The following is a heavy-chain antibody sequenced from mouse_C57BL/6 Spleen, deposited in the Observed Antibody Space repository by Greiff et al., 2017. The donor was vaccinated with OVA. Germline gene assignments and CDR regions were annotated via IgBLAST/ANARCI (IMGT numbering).Heavy chain of an antibody. CDR3: TDPWGFAY. J-gene: IGHJ3*01. CDR1: GFTFSNYW. V-gene: IGHV6-3*01. CDR2: IRLKSDNYAT. Sequence: EVKLVESGGGLVQPGGSMKLSCVASGFTFSNYWMNWVRQSPEKGLEWIAQIRLKSDNYATHYAESVKGRFTSSRDESKSSVCLQMNAVRAEDTGIYYCTDPWGFAYWGQGTLVTVSA.